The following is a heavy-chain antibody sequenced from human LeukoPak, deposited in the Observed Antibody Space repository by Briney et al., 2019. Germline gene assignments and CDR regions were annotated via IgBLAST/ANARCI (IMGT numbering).Heavy chain of an antibody. V-gene: IGHV3-72*01. J-gene: IGHJ4*01. CDR3: TKLARAPRDFDY. CDR1: GFTFSRYE. D-gene: IGHD3-10*01. Sequence: GGSLRLSCAASGFTFSRYEMNWVRQAPGKGLERVGRSRDKDNSYTTAYAASVRGRFTISRDDSKNSLYLQMNSLKIEDTAVYYCTKLARAPRDFDYWGQGTLVTVSS. CDR2: SRDKDNSYTT.